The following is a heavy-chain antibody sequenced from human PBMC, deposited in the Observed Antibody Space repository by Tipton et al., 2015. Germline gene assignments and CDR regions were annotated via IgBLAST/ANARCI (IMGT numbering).Heavy chain of an antibody. D-gene: IGHD6-13*01. CDR1: GYTFTSYG. V-gene: IGHV1-18*01. CDR2: ISPYNGNT. CDR3: ARENSMWYPYFDY. Sequence: QVQLVQSGVEVKKPGASVKVSCKTAGYTFTSYGVSWLRQAPGQGLEWMGWISPYNGNTKYAQKLLGRVTVTTDASTNTAYMELTTLRSDDTAMYYCARENSMWYPYFDYWGQGTLVTVSS. J-gene: IGHJ4*02.